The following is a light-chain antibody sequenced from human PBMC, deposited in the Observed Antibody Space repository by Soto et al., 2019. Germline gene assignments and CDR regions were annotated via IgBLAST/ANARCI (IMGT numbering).Light chain of an antibody. CDR2: GAS. Sequence: IVMTQSPATLSMSPGERATLSCRASQSLNRDLAWYQQKPGQAPRLLIFGASIRATGIPARFSGSGSGTDFTLTISRLEPEDFAVYYCQQYCSSRTFGQGTKVDIK. CDR3: QQYCSSRT. V-gene: IGKV3-15*01. CDR1: QSLNRD. J-gene: IGKJ1*01.